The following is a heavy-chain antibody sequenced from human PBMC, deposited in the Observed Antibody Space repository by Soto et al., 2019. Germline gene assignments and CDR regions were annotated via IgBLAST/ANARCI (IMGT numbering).Heavy chain of an antibody. CDR2: IYSGGST. V-gene: IGHV3-66*01. Sequence: GGSLRLSCAASGFTFSSYAMSWVRQAPGKGLEWVSVIYSGGSTYYADSVKGRFTISRDNSKNTLYLQMNSLRAEDTAVYYCARDRIPTGMDVWGRGTTVTVSS. CDR1: GFTFSSYA. J-gene: IGHJ6*02. CDR3: ARDRIPTGMDV.